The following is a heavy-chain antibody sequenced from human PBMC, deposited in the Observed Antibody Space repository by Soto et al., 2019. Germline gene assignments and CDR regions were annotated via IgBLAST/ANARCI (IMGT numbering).Heavy chain of an antibody. J-gene: IGHJ6*02. CDR2: ISAYNGNT. CDR3: ARAKITIFGVVHYYYYGMDV. V-gene: IGHV1-18*04. D-gene: IGHD3-3*01. Sequence: SVKVSCKASGYTFTSYGISWVRQAPGQGLEWMGWISAYNGNTNYAQRLQGRVTMTTDTSTSTAYMELRSLRSDDTAVYYCARAKITIFGVVHYYYYGMDVWGQGTTVTVS. CDR1: GYTFTSYG.